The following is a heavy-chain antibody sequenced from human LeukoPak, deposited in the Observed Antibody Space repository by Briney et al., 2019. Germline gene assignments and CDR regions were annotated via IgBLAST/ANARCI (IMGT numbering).Heavy chain of an antibody. J-gene: IGHJ4*02. CDR2: ISSNGGST. Sequence: GGSLRLSCAASGFTFSSYAMHWVRQAPGQGLEYVSAISSNGGSTYYANSVKGRFTISRDNSKNTLYLQMNSLRAEDTAVYYCAKDLGSYLYYFDYWGQGTLVTVSS. V-gene: IGHV3-64*01. D-gene: IGHD1-26*01. CDR3: AKDLGSYLYYFDY. CDR1: GFTFSSYA.